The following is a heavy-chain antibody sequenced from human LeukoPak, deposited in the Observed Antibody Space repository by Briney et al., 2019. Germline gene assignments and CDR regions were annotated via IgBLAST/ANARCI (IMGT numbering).Heavy chain of an antibody. CDR1: GYTLTELS. CDR2: LDPEDGET. D-gene: IGHD6-13*01. J-gene: IGHJ4*02. V-gene: IGHV1-24*01. Sequence: ASVKVSCKVSGYTLTELSMHWVRQAPGKGLEWMGSLDPEDGETIYAQKFQGRVTMTEDTSTDTTYMELSSLRSEDTAVYYCAKAVAAAGIVAYFDYWGQGTLVTVSS. CDR3: AKAVAAAGIVAYFDY.